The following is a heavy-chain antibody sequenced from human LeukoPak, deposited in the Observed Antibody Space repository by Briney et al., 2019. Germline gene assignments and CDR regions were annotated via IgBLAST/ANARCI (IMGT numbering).Heavy chain of an antibody. J-gene: IGHJ3*01. CDR1: GFTFQEYA. CDR2: ISGDGVTT. CDR3: TKVADSGSYYRAFEL. D-gene: IGHD3-10*01. Sequence: GYLRLSCAASGFTFQEYAMHWVRQAPGKGPECVALISGDGVTTSYTDSVKGRFTVYRDNSKNSLYLRMDSLTTEDTGLYYCTKVADSGSYYRAFELWGQGTMVTVSS. V-gene: IGHV3-43*02.